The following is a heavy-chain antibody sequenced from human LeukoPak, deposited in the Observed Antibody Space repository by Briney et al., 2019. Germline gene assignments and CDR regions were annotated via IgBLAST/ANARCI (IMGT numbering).Heavy chain of an antibody. J-gene: IGHJ5*02. CDR1: GYTFTGYY. Sequence: ASVKVSCKASGYTFTGYYMHWVRQAPGQGLEWMGWINPNSGNTGYAQKFQGRVTMTRDTSISTAYMELSSLRSEDTAVYYCARAGRYCSSTSCYRRVWFDPWGQGTLVTVSS. V-gene: IGHV1-8*02. CDR2: INPNSGNT. CDR3: ARAGRYCSSTSCYRRVWFDP. D-gene: IGHD2-2*01.